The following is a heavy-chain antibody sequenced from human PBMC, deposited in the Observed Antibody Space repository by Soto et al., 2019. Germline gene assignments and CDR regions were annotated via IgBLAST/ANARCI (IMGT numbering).Heavy chain of an antibody. V-gene: IGHV3-23*01. J-gene: IGHJ5*02. CDR2: ISGSGGKT. Sequence: TVGSLRLSCAGSGFPFSDYALTWVRQAPGKGLEWVSHISGSGGKTYHADSVKGRFTISRDNSKNTLYLQMNSLRVEDTAVYYCARGRYGDYGWFDPWGQGTLVTVSS. CDR3: ARGRYGDYGWFDP. CDR1: GFPFSDYA. D-gene: IGHD4-17*01.